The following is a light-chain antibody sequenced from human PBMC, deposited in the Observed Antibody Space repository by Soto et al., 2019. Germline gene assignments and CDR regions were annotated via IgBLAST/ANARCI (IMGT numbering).Light chain of an antibody. CDR1: SWHSSYA. CDR2: INSDGSH. V-gene: IGLV4-69*01. CDR3: QTWGTGILV. J-gene: IGLJ3*02. Sequence: QLVLTQSPSASASLGASVKLTCTLSSWHSSYAIAWHQQQPEKGPRYLMKINSDGSHSKGDGIPDRFSGSSSGDERYLTISSLQSEDEPDYYCQTWGTGILVFGGGTKLT.